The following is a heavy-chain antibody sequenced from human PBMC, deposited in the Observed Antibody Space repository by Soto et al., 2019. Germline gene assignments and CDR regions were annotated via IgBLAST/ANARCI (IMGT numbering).Heavy chain of an antibody. CDR2: INSDGTVT. CDR3: ATMATTSYNWFDP. J-gene: IGHJ5*02. CDR1: GFTFSTYW. Sequence: EVQLVESGGGLVQPGGSLRLSCAASGFTFSTYWMHWVRQAPGKGLVWVSRINSDGTVTSYADSVKGRFTISRDNTKNTLYLQVSSLGVEDTAVYYCATMATTSYNWFDPWGQGTLVTVSS. V-gene: IGHV3-74*01. D-gene: IGHD5-12*01.